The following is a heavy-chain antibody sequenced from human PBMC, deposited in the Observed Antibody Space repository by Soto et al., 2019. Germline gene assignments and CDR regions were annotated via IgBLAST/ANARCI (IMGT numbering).Heavy chain of an antibody. CDR2: INAGNGNT. D-gene: IGHD1-26*01. Sequence: VASVQVSCKASGYTFASYAMHWLRQAPGQRLEWMGWINAGNGNTKYSQKFQGRVTITRDTSASTAYMELSSLRSEDTAVYYCASTRVGATTDFDYWGQGTLVTVSS. J-gene: IGHJ4*02. CDR3: ASTRVGATTDFDY. CDR1: GYTFASYA. V-gene: IGHV1-3*01.